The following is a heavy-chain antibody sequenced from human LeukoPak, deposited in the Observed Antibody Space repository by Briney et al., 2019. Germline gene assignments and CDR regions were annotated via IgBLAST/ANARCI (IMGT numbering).Heavy chain of an antibody. D-gene: IGHD3-22*01. Sequence: GASVKVSCKVSGYTLTELSMHWVRQAPGKGLEWMGGFDPEDGETIYAQKSQGRVTMTEDTSTDTAYMELSSLRSEDTAVYYCATEAGRYYDSTSGAFDIWGQGTMVTVSS. CDR2: FDPEDGET. CDR1: GYTLTELS. CDR3: ATEAGRYYDSTSGAFDI. J-gene: IGHJ3*02. V-gene: IGHV1-24*01.